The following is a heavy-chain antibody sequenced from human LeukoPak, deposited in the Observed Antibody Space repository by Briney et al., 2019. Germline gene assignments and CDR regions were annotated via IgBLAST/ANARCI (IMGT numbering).Heavy chain of an antibody. J-gene: IGHJ1*01. CDR3: ARLPGIAAV. CDR1: GGSTSRYY. Sequence: SETLSLTCTVSGGSTSRYYWSWIRQPPGKSLEWIGYIYYSGSTTYNPSLKSRVTISIDTSNNRFSLNLTSVTAADTAVYYCARLPGIAAVWGQGTLVIVSS. D-gene: IGHD6-13*01. CDR2: IYYSGST. V-gene: IGHV4-59*08.